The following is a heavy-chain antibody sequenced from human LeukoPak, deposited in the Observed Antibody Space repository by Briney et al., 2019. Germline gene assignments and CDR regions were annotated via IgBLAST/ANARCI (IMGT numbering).Heavy chain of an antibody. Sequence: ASVTVSCKATGYTFTSYYMHWMGQAPGQGLEWMGIMNPSGGSTSYAQKFQGRVTMTRDTSTSTVYMELSSLRSEDTAVYYCARPIAPITIFHYYRTDVWGQGTTVTVSS. D-gene: IGHD3-3*01. CDR3: ARPIAPITIFHYYRTDV. J-gene: IGHJ6*02. V-gene: IGHV1-46*01. CDR2: MNPSGGST. CDR1: GYTFTSYY.